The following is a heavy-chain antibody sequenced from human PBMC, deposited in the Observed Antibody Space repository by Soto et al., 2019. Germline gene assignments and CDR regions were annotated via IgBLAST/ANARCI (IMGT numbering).Heavy chain of an antibody. D-gene: IGHD6-19*01. CDR2: ISTSTTYV. CDR1: GVTFSRYG. Sequence: GGSLRLSCVASGVTFSRYGMTWVRQGPGKGLEWVSFISTSTTYVSYGDSVRGRFTISRDTAENTLYLQMDSLRAEDTAVYYCARDPVAVTSSFYFDNWGQGTLGTVS. V-gene: IGHV3-21*01. J-gene: IGHJ4*02. CDR3: ARDPVAVTSSFYFDN.